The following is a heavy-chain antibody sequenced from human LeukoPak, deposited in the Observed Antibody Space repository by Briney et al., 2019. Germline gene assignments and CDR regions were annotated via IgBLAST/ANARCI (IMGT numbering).Heavy chain of an antibody. CDR1: GGSVSSGSYY. Sequence: LETLPLTCTVSGGSVSSGSYYWSWIRQPPGKGLEWIGYIYYRGSTNYNPSLKSRVTISVDTSKNQFSLKLRSVTAADTAVYYCARVWLSLSYYFDYWGQGTLVSVSS. D-gene: IGHD3-22*01. CDR3: ARVWLSLSYYFDY. J-gene: IGHJ4*02. V-gene: IGHV4-61*01. CDR2: IYYRGST.